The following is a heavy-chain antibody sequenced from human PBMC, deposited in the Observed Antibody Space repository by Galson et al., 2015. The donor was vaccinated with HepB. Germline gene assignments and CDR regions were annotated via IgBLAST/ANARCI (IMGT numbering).Heavy chain of an antibody. CDR2: INAGNGNT. Sequence: QSGAEVKKPGESLRISCKGSGYTFTSYAMHWVRQAPGQRLEWMGWINAGNGNTKYSQKFQGRVTITRDTSASTAYMELSSLRSEDTAVYYCARDPSVVVPAAPDYWGQGTLVTVSS. CDR3: ARDPSVVVPAAPDY. J-gene: IGHJ4*02. V-gene: IGHV1-3*01. CDR1: GYTFTSYA. D-gene: IGHD2-2*01.